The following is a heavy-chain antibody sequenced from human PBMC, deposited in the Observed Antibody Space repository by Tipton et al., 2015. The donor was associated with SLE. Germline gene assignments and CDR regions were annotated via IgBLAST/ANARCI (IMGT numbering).Heavy chain of an antibody. CDR3: ARGPEQWLVNPHYFDY. D-gene: IGHD6-19*01. J-gene: IGHJ4*02. CDR1: GYSISSGYY. Sequence: TLSLTCTVSGYSISSGYYWGWIRQPPGKGLEWIGSIYHSGSTYYNPSLKSRVTISVDTSKNQFSLKLSSVTAADTAVYYCARGPEQWLVNPHYFDYWGQGSLVTGSS. CDR2: IYHSGST. V-gene: IGHV4-38-2*02.